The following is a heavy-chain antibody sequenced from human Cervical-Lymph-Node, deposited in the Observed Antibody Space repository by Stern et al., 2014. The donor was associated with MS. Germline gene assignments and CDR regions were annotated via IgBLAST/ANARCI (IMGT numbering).Heavy chain of an antibody. V-gene: IGHV3-9*01. CDR2: VSWNSDSI. Sequence: QLVQSGGGLVQPGRSLRLSCVASGFTFEDYAMPWVRQAPGKGLAWVSGVSWNSDSIAYADSVKGRFTISRDNAKNSLYLQMNSLRTEDTAFYYCAKDMAAASYWAFDFWGQGTMVTVSS. CDR3: AKDMAAASYWAFDF. J-gene: IGHJ3*01. D-gene: IGHD2-15*01. CDR1: GFTFEDYA.